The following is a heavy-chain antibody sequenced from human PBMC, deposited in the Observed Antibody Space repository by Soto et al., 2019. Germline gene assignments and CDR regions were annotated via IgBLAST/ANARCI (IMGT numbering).Heavy chain of an antibody. V-gene: IGHV1-18*01. CDR2: INTYDGNT. D-gene: IGHD6-13*01. J-gene: IGHJ4*02. CDR3: AASQQFDY. CDR1: GYTFTSYG. Sequence: QVQLVQSGAEVKKPGASVKVSCKASGYTFTSYGINWVRQAPGQGLEWMGWINTYDGNTNHAQKFQGRVTMTTDTSPSKAYMELRSLSSDDTAVYYCAASQQFDYWGQGTLVTVSS.